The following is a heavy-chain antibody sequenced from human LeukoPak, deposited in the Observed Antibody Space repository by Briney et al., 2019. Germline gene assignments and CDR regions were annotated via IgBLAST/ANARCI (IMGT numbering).Heavy chain of an antibody. J-gene: IGHJ4*02. CDR2: IYYSGST. Sequence: SETLSLTCTVSGGSISSYYWSWIRQPPGKGLEWIGYIYYSGSTNYNPSLKSRVTISVDTSKNQFSLKLSSVTAADTAVYYCARTRGNTLDYWGQGTLVTVSS. CDR1: GGSISSYY. D-gene: IGHD3-16*01. V-gene: IGHV4-59*01. CDR3: ARTRGNTLDY.